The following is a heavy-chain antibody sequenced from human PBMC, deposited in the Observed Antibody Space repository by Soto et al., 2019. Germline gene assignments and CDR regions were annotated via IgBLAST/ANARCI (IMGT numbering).Heavy chain of an antibody. V-gene: IGHV3-30*18. CDR2: ISYDGSNK. Sequence: GGSLRLSCAASGFTFSSYGMHWVRQAPGKGLEWVAVISYDGSNKYYADSVKGRVTISRDNSKNTLYLQMNSLRAEDTAVYYCAKDQQDQLLEGLYYYYYGMDVWGQGTPVTVSS. CDR1: GFTFSSYG. D-gene: IGHD2-2*01. CDR3: AKDQQDQLLEGLYYYYYGMDV. J-gene: IGHJ6*02.